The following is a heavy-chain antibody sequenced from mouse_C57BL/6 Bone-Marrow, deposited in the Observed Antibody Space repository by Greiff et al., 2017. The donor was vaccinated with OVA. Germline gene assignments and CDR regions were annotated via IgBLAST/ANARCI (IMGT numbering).Heavy chain of an antibody. J-gene: IGHJ4*01. Sequence: VQLQQSGPVLVKPGASVKMSCKASGYTFTDYYMNWVKQSHGESLEWIGVINPYNGGTSYNQKFKGKATLTVDKSSSTAYMELNSLTSEDSAVYYCARFRWSYYAMDYWGQGTSVTVSS. CDR3: ARFRWSYYAMDY. CDR2: INPYNGGT. CDR1: GYTFTDYY. V-gene: IGHV1-19*01. D-gene: IGHD2-3*01.